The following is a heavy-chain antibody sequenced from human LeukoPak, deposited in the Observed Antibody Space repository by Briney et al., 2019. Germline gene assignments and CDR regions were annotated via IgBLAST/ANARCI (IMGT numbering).Heavy chain of an antibody. CDR1: GYTFTSYA. CDR3: ARAGTGSYYDYFDH. J-gene: IGHJ4*02. Sequence: SVKVSCKASGYTFTSYAMNWVRQAPGQGLEWMGGIIPIFGTANYAQKFQGRVTITADKFTSTAYMELSSLRSEDTAVFYCARAGTGSYYDYFDHWGQGTLVTVSS. CDR2: IIPIFGTA. V-gene: IGHV1-69*06. D-gene: IGHD1-26*01.